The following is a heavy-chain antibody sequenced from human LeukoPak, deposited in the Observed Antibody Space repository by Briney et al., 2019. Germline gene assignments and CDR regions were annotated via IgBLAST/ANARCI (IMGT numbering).Heavy chain of an antibody. J-gene: IGHJ4*02. CDR1: GFTFSSYW. Sequence: PGGSLRLSCAASGFTFSSYWMHWVRQAPGKGLVWVSRINSDGSSTSYADSVKGRFTISRDNSKNTLYLQMNSLRAEDTAVYYCAKDLRGWEWLFDYWGQGTLVTVSS. V-gene: IGHV3-74*01. CDR3: AKDLRGWEWLFDY. D-gene: IGHD3-3*01. CDR2: INSDGSST.